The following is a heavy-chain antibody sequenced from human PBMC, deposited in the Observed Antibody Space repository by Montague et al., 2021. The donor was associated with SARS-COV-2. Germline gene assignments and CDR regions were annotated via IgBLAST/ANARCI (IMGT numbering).Heavy chain of an antibody. CDR3: ARGSMDIVVVVAATPPYFDY. Sequence: SETLSLTCAVYGGSFSGYYWSWIRQPPGKGLEWIGEINHSGSTNYNPSLKSRVTISVDTSKNQFSLKLSSVTAADTAVYYCARGSMDIVVVVAATPPYFDYWGQGTLVTVSS. CDR1: GGSFSGYY. V-gene: IGHV4-34*01. D-gene: IGHD2-15*01. CDR2: INHSGST. J-gene: IGHJ4*02.